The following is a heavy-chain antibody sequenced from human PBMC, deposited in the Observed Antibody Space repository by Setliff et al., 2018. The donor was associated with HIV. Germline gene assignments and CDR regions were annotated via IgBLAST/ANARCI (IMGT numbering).Heavy chain of an antibody. D-gene: IGHD3-22*01. Sequence: NPSETLSLTCTVSGDSIRSGDYYWSWIRQSPEKGLEWIGYTYYSGYTQYNPSLKSRVTISVDTSKNQFSLKLRSVSAADTAVYYCARASSGYLIVHYWGQGTLVTVSS. J-gene: IGHJ4*02. V-gene: IGHV4-30-4*08. CDR3: ARASSGYLIVHY. CDR1: GDSIRSGDYY. CDR2: TYYSGYT.